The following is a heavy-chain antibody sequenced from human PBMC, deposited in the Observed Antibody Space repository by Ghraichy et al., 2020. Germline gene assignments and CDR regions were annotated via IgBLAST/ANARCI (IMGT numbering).Heavy chain of an antibody. Sequence: SETLSLTCTVSGGSISSYYWSWIRQPAGKGLEWIGRIYTSGSTNYNPSLKSRVTMSVDTSKNQFSLKLSSVTAADTAVYYCARDREDYGDYVNNWFDPWGQGTLVTVSS. D-gene: IGHD4-17*01. J-gene: IGHJ5*02. CDR2: IYTSGST. CDR1: GGSISSYY. CDR3: ARDREDYGDYVNNWFDP. V-gene: IGHV4-4*07.